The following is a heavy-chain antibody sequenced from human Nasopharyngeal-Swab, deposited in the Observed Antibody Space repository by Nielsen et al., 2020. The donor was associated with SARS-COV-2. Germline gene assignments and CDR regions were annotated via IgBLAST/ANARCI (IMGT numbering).Heavy chain of an antibody. J-gene: IGHJ4*02. V-gene: IGHV3-7*03. CDR2: IKQDGSEK. CDR1: GFTFSSYW. CDR3: AKRGYSYVNKFDL. Sequence: GGSLRLSCAASGFTFSSYWMSWVRQAQGKGLERVPSIKQDGSEKYYVDSVKGRFTISRDNAKNSLYLQMNSLRAEDTAVYYCAKRGYSYVNKFDLWGQGTLVTVSS. D-gene: IGHD5-18*01.